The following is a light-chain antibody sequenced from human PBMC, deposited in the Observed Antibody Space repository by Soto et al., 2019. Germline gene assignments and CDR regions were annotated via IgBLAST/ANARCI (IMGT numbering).Light chain of an antibody. CDR2: DVN. Sequence: QSALTQPASASGSPGQSITISCTGTSSDVDGYNYVSWYQYHPGKAPKLMIYDVNNRPSGVSNRFSGSKSGNTASLTISGLQAEDEADYYCCSYVGATTYVFGTGTKVTVL. V-gene: IGLV2-14*01. CDR3: CSYVGATTYV. CDR1: SSDVDGYNY. J-gene: IGLJ1*01.